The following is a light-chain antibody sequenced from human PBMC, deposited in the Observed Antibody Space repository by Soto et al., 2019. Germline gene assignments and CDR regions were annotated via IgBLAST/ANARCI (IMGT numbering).Light chain of an antibody. CDR3: QSYDSSLSGVI. J-gene: IGLJ2*01. CDR2: GNS. CDR1: SSNIGARYD. Sequence: QSVLTQSPSVSGAPGQRVTIPCTGSSSNIGARYDVHWYQHLPGTAPKVLIYGNSNRPSGVPDRFSGSKSGTSASLAITGLQAEDEADYYCQSYDSSLSGVIFGGGTKLTVL. V-gene: IGLV1-40*01.